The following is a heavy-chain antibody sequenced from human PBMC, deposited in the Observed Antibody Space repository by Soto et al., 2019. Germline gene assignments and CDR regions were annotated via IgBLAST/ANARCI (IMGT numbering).Heavy chain of an antibody. D-gene: IGHD2-8*01. Sequence: SETLSLTCAVSGGSISSGGYSWSWIRQPPGKGLEWIGYIYHGGSTYYNPSLKSRVTISVDRSKNQFSLKLSSVTAADTAVYYCARGPPNTYWGQGTLVTVS. J-gene: IGHJ4*02. CDR1: GGSISSGGYS. CDR3: ARGPPNTY. CDR2: IYHGGST. V-gene: IGHV4-30-2*01.